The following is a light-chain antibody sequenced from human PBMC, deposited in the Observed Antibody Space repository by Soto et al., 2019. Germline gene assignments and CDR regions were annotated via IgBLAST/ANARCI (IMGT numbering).Light chain of an antibody. CDR1: SSDVGGYNY. J-gene: IGLJ1*01. CDR2: EVS. Sequence: QSALTQPPSASGSPGQSVTISCTGTSSDVGGYNYVSWYQQHPGKAPKLMIYEVSKRPSGVPDRFSGSKSGNTASLTGSGLQAEDEADYCCSSYAGSNNPFVFGTGTKLTVL. CDR3: SSYAGSNNPFV. V-gene: IGLV2-8*01.